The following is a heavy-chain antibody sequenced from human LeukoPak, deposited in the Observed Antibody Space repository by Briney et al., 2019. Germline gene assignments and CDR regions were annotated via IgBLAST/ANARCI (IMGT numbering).Heavy chain of an antibody. D-gene: IGHD3-22*01. CDR1: GGTFSSYA. V-gene: IGHV1-69*05. CDR3: ARDTPYYYDSSGSEYFDL. CDR2: IIPIFGTA. J-gene: IGHJ2*01. Sequence: SVKVSCKASGGTFSSYAISWVRQAPGQGLEWMGGIIPIFGTANYAQKFQGRVTITTDESTSTAYMELSSLRSEDTAVYYCARDTPYYYDSSGSEYFDLWGRGTLVTVSS.